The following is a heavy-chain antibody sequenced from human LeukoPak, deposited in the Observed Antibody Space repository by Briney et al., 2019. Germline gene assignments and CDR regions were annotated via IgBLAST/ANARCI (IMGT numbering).Heavy chain of an antibody. V-gene: IGHV3-33*01. CDR1: GLSVSTHG. Sequence: GGSLRLSCAASGLSVSTHGMHWVRQAPGKGLEWVAVIWYDGTNKYYADSVKGRFTISRDNSKNTVYLQMDSLRAEDTAVYYCARDRGGGSAFDIWGQGTMVTVSS. J-gene: IGHJ3*02. CDR2: IWYDGTNK. D-gene: IGHD3-16*01. CDR3: ARDRGGGSAFDI.